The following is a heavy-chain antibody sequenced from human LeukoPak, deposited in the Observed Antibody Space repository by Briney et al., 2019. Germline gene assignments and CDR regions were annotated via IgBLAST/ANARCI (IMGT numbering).Heavy chain of an antibody. CDR2: IYYSGSA. CDR1: GYSISSGYY. V-gene: IGHV4-38-2*02. J-gene: IGHJ4*02. CDR3: ARAYPFYSSGWYSYFDY. Sequence: SETLSLTCTGSGYSISSGYYWGWIRQPPGKGLGWIGTIYYSGSAYYNASLKSRVSISADTSKNQFSLKLSSVTAADTAVYYCARAYPFYSSGWYSYFDYWGQGTLVTVSS. D-gene: IGHD6-19*01.